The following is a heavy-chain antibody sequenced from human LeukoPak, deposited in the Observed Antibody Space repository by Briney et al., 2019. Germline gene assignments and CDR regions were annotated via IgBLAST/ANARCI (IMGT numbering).Heavy chain of an antibody. J-gene: IGHJ4*02. CDR2: IKQDGGQK. D-gene: IGHD2-21*02. V-gene: IGHV3-7*03. CDR1: GFTFSNYW. CDR3: ARGIIVVTALYFDS. Sequence: GGSLRLSCAASGFTFSNYWMSWVRQTPGKGLEWLANIKQDGGQKYYVDSVKGRFTVSRDNAKNLLYLQMNTLRAEDTAVYYCARGIIVVTALYFDSWGQGTLVTVSS.